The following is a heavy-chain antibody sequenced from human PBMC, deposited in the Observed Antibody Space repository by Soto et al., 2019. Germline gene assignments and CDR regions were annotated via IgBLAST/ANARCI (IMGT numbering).Heavy chain of an antibody. J-gene: IGHJ5*02. CDR3: ARVAEYCGGDCYETNSFDP. Sequence: ASVKVSCKASGYTFTSYDINWVRQATGQGLEWMGWMNPNSGNTGYAQKFQGRVTMTRNTSISTAYMELSSLRSEDTAVYYCARVAEYCGGDCYETNSFDPWGQGTLVTVSS. CDR2: MNPNSGNT. D-gene: IGHD2-21*02. V-gene: IGHV1-8*01. CDR1: GYTFTSYD.